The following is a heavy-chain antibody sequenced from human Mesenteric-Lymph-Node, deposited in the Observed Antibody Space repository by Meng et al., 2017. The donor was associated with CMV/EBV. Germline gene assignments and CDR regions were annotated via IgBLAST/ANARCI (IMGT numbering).Heavy chain of an antibody. CDR3: ARASIVVVPAAANWFDP. CDR2: INPNSGGT. CDR1: GYTFTGYY. D-gene: IGHD2-2*01. V-gene: IGHV1-2*02. Sequence: VKVSCKASGYTFTGYYRHWVRQAPGQGLEWMGWINPNSGGTNYAQKFQGRVTMTRDTSISTAYMELSRLRSDDTAVYYCARASIVVVPAAANWFDPWGQGTLVTVSS. J-gene: IGHJ5*02.